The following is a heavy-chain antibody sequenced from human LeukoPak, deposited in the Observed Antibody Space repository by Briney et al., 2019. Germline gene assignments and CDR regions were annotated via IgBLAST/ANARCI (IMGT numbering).Heavy chain of an antibody. V-gene: IGHV3-23*01. D-gene: IGHD3-3*01. CDR3: ARSPLRFLEWFLDY. J-gene: IGHJ4*02. CDR2: IAGGDDR. CDR1: AFIFSPYA. Sequence: GGSLRLSCAASAFIFSPYAMSWVRQAPGKGLEWVAGIAGGDDRFYADSVKGRFSISRDNSKNTVDLQMNSLRVEDTAVYYCARSPLRFLEWFLDYWGQGTLVTVSS.